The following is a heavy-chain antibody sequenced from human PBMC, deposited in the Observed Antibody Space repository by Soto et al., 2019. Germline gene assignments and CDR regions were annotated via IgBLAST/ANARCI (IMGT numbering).Heavy chain of an antibody. CDR3: ARDPAP. CDR1: GGSITRGGYY. CDR2: IYNSGTT. V-gene: IGHV4-31*03. J-gene: IGHJ5*02. Sequence: QVQLQESGPGLVKPSETLSLTCTVSGGSITRGGYYWSWIRQHPGKGLEWIGYIYNSGTTSYNPSLKRRVTRSVDTSKNHLSLKLTPVTAAVTAVYYCARDPAPWGQGTLVTVSS.